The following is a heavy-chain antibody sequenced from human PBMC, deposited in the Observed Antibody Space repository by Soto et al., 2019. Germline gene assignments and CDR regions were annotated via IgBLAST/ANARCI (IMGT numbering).Heavy chain of an antibody. CDR3: ARDVKDGYSYGYGSGY. D-gene: IGHD5-18*01. V-gene: IGHV1-69*12. J-gene: IGHJ4*02. Sequence: QVQLVQSGAEVKKPGSSVKVSCKASGGTFSSYAISWVRQAPGQGLEWMGGIIPIFGTANYAQKFQGRVTMTADESTSTAYRELSSLRSEDTAVYYCARDVKDGYSYGYGSGYWGQGTLVTVSS. CDR2: IIPIFGTA. CDR1: GGTFSSYA.